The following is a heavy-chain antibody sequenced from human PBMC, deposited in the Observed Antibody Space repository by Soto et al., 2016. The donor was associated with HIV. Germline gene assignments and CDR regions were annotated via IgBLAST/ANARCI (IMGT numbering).Heavy chain of an antibody. D-gene: IGHD2-15*01. CDR1: GEPIDINTYY. J-gene: IGHJ5*02. CDR2: IFYRGKT. Sequence: QLQLQESGPRLAKPSETLSLTCTVSGEPIDINTYYWGWIRQPPGKGLEWIGSIFYRGKTYYNSSLESRVTISVDTSKNQFSLRLNSVTAADTSFYYCAREEGSGILTWGQGNLVTVSS. V-gene: IGHV4-39*02. CDR3: AREEGSGILT.